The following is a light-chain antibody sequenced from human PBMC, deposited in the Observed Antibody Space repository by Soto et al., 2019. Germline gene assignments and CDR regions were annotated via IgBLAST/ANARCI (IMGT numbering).Light chain of an antibody. Sequence: VITQSPATLSVSPGERATLSCRARQSVSSSYLAWYRQKPGQAPSLLIYGASSRATGIPARFSGSGSGTDLTITISSLEPEDFAVYHCQQRSNWPPITFGQGTRLEIK. CDR1: QSVSSSY. CDR2: GAS. CDR3: QQRSNWPPIT. J-gene: IGKJ5*01. V-gene: IGKV3D-20*02.